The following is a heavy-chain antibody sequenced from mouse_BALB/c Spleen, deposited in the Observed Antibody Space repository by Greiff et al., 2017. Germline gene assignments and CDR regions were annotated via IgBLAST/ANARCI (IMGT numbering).Heavy chain of an antibody. CDR3: ARNGMDY. CDR1: GYTFTSYW. CDR2: INPSTGYT. J-gene: IGHJ4*01. Sequence: QVQLQQSGAELAKPGASVKMSCKASGYTFTSYWMHWVKQRPGQGLEWIGYINPSTGYTEYNQKFKDQATLTADKASSTAYMQLSSLTSEDSAVYYCARNGMDYWGQGTSVTVS. V-gene: IGHV1-7*01.